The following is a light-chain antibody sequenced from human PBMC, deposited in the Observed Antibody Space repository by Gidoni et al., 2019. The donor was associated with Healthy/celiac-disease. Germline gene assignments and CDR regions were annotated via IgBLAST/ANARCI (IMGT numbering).Light chain of an antibody. CDR1: SSNIGSNT. CDR3: AAWDDILNGYV. Sequence: QSVLTQPHSASGTPGQRVTISCSGSSSNIGSNTRNWYQQLPGTAPKLLIYSNKQRPSGVPDRFSGSKSGTSASLAISGLQSEDEADYYCAAWDDILNGYVFGTGTKVTVL. V-gene: IGLV1-44*01. CDR2: SNK. J-gene: IGLJ1*01.